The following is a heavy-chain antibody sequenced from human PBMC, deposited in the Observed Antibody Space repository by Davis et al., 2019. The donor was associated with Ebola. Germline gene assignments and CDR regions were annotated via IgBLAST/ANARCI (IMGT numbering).Heavy chain of an antibody. J-gene: IGHJ4*02. CDR1: GYTFTGYY. Sequence: AASVKVSCKASGYTFTGYYIHWVRQAPGQGLEWMGWINPNSGDTKHSQKFQGWVTMTRDTPISTAYMELNRLTSDDTAVYYCARDRVCSGATCYAYFDFWGQGTLVTVSS. CDR3: ARDRVCSGATCYAYFDF. D-gene: IGHD2-15*01. CDR2: INPNSGDT. V-gene: IGHV1-2*04.